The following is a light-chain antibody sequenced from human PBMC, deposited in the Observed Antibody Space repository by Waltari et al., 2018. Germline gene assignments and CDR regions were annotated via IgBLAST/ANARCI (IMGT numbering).Light chain of an antibody. CDR1: QSISTY. J-gene: IGKJ2*01. CDR2: SAS. CDR3: QQYYDTPYT. Sequence: DIQMTQSPSSLSGSVGDRVTITCRASQSISTYLNWYQQKPGKAPKLLISSASSLQSGVPSRFSGSGSGTDFTLTISSLQAEDVAVYYCQQYYDTPYTFGQGTKLEIK. V-gene: IGKV1-39*01.